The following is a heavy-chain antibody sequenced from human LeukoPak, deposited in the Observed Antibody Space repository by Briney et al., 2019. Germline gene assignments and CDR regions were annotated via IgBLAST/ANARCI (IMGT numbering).Heavy chain of an antibody. Sequence: GGSLRLSCAASGFTFSGYAMSWVRQAPGKGLEWVSTISGSGGSTYYADSVKGRFTISRDNSKNTLYLQMNSLRVEDTAVYYCAKAGEAVAGPFDYWGQGTLVTVSS. J-gene: IGHJ4*02. CDR2: ISGSGGST. D-gene: IGHD6-19*01. V-gene: IGHV3-23*01. CDR3: AKAGEAVAGPFDY. CDR1: GFTFSGYA.